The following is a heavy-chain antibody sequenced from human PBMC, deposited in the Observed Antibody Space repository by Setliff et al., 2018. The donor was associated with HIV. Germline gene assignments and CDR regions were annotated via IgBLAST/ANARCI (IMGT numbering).Heavy chain of an antibody. D-gene: IGHD6-13*01. V-gene: IGHV4-39*07. Sequence: SETLSLTCIVSGGSVSSNNYYWGWIRQPPGMGLEWIGSIYNSGSTNYNPSLKSRVTISVDTSMDQFSLKLNSVTAADTAVYYCAAASSWDPLLDYWGQGTLVTVSS. J-gene: IGHJ4*02. CDR2: IYNSGST. CDR1: GGSVSSNNYY. CDR3: AAASSWDPLLDY.